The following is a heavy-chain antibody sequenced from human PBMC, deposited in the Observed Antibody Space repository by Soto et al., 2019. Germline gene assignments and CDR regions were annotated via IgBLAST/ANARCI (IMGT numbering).Heavy chain of an antibody. D-gene: IGHD3-22*01. Sequence: SLRLSCAASGFSVSSKYMSWVRQAPGKGLEWVSVFYTDGSRYYADSVKGRCTMSRDTSKNTLNLQMNSLRAEDTAVYYCTREDYYGSKMHGMDVWGQGTTVTVSS. CDR1: GFSVSSKY. J-gene: IGHJ6*02. V-gene: IGHV3-53*01. CDR2: FYTDGSR. CDR3: TREDYYGSKMHGMDV.